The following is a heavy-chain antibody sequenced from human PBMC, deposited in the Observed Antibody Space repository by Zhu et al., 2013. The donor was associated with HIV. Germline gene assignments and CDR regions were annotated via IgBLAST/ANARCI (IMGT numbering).Heavy chain of an antibody. CDR3: ASGGNDFWSGYWSSYGMDV. Sequence: QVQLVQSGAEVKKPGASVKVSCKASGYTFTSYAMHWVRQAPGQRLEWMGWINAGNGNTKYSQKFQGRVTITRDTSASTAYMELSSLRSEDTAVYYCASGGNDFWSGYWSSYGMDVWGQGTTVTVSS. J-gene: IGHJ6*02. CDR2: INAGNGNT. V-gene: IGHV1-3*01. CDR1: GYTFTSYA. D-gene: IGHD3-3*01.